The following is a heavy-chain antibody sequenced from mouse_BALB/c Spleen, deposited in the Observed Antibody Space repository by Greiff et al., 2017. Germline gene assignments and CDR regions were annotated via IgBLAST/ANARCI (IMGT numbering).Heavy chain of an antibody. V-gene: IGHV5-6-5*01. CDR1: GFTFSSYA. J-gene: IGHJ2*01. CDR2: ISSGGST. D-gene: IGHD1-1*01. CDR3: ARGLDYGSSDY. Sequence: EVQLQESGGGLVKPGGSLKLSCAASGFTFSSYAMSWVRQTPEKRLEWVASISSGGSTYYPDSVKGGFTIYRDNARNILYLQMSSLRTEDTAMYYCARGLDYGSSDYWGQGTTLTVSS.